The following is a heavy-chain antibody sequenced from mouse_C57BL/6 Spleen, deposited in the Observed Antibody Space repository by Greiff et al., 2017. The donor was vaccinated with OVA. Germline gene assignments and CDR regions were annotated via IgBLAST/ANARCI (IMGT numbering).Heavy chain of an antibody. CDR1: GYTFTTYP. J-gene: IGHJ4*01. V-gene: IGHV1-47*01. D-gene: IGHD2-5*01. CDR3: AISNYEGAMDY. CDR2: FHPYNDDT. Sequence: VQLQESGAELVRPGASVKMSCKASGYTFTTYPIEWMKQNHGKSLEWIGNFHPYNDDTKYNEKFKGKATLTVEKASSTVYLELSRLTSDDSAVYYCAISNYEGAMDYWGQGTSVTVSS.